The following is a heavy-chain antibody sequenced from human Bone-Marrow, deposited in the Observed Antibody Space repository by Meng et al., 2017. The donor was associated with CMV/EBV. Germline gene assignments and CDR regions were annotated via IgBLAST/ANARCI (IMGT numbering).Heavy chain of an antibody. CDR2: ISHNGYI. D-gene: IGHD1-7*01. Sequence: SETLSLTCTVSGASISSNYWSWNRRPPGKGLQYIGSISHNGYINYNPSLKGRVTISLDTSRNQLSLQLNSVTPEDTAVYYCARDLLGEAIVYNWNYNAFDIWGQGTMVTVSS. CDR3: ARDLLGEAIVYNWNYNAFDI. CDR1: GASISSNY. V-gene: IGHV4-59*12. J-gene: IGHJ3*02.